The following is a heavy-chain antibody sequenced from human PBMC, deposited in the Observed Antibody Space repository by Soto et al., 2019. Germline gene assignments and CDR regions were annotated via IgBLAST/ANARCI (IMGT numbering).Heavy chain of an antibody. D-gene: IGHD4-17*01. J-gene: IGHJ3*02. CDR3: ARGNYGDYSNAFDI. V-gene: IGHV3-33*01. CDR2: IWYDGSNK. Sequence: GGSLRLSCAASGFTFSSYGMHWDRQAPGKGLEWVAVIWYDGSNKYYADSVKGRFTISRDNSKNTLYLQMNSLRAEDTAVYYCARGNYGDYSNAFDIWGQGTMVTVSS. CDR1: GFTFSSYG.